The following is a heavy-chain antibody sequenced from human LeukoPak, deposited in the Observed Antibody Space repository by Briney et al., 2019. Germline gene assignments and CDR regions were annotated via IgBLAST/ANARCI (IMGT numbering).Heavy chain of an antibody. Sequence: SETLSLTCVVSCDSISNCYWNWIRQPAGKGLEWIGRISVSGSTNYSPSLKSRVTISIDTSKNHFPLRLNSVTAADTAVYYCTRGVWSTGLNYWGQGALATVSS. D-gene: IGHD3-9*01. CDR3: TRGVWSTGLNY. CDR1: CDSISNCY. CDR2: ISVSGST. J-gene: IGHJ4*02. V-gene: IGHV4-4*07.